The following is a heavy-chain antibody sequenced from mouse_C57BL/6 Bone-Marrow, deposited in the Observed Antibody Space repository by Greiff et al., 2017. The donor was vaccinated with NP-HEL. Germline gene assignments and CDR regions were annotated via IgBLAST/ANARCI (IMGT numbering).Heavy chain of an antibody. CDR1: GYTFTSYW. CDR3: ARGGVRRNYYAMDY. D-gene: IGHD2-14*01. V-gene: IGHV1-64*01. CDR2: IHPNSGST. Sequence: VQLQQSGAELVKPGASVKLSCKASGYTFTSYWMHWVKQRPGQGLEWIGMIHPNSGSTNYNEKFKSKATLTVDKSSSTAYMQLSSLTSEDSAVYYCARGGVRRNYYAMDYWGQGTSVTVSS. J-gene: IGHJ4*01.